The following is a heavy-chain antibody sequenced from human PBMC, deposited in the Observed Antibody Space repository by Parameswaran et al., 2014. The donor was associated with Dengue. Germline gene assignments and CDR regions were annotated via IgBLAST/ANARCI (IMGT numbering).Heavy chain of an antibody. CDR3: ARDLDGDCSGGSCYSGFDY. CDR1: A. D-gene: IGHD2-15*01. CDR2: ISYDGSNK. Sequence: AMPGVRQAPGKGLEWVAVISYDGSNKYYADSVKGRFTISRDNSKNTLYLQMNSLRAEDTAVYYCARDLDGDCSGGSCYSGFDYWGQGTLVTVSS. V-gene: IGHV3-30*04. J-gene: IGHJ4*02.